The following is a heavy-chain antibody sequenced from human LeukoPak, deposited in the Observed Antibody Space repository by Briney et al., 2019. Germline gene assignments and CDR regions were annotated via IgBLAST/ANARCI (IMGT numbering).Heavy chain of an antibody. V-gene: IGHV4-4*07. Sequence: PSETLSLTCTVSGGSISIYYCDGIRQPAGEGLWGIGRIYTSGSTNATPSLKSRVTMSADPSKNQFSLKLSSVTAADTAVYYCARWTTVTRAFDYWGQGTLVSVSS. J-gene: IGHJ4*02. CDR3: ARWTTVTRAFDY. CDR1: GGSISIYY. D-gene: IGHD4-17*01. CDR2: IYTSGST.